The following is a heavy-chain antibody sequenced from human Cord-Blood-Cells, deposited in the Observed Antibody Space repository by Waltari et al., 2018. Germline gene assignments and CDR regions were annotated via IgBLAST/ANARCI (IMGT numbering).Heavy chain of an antibody. CDR1: GSTFTTYA. CDR2: ITAGNGNT. Sequence: QVQRVQSGAEVKKPGASVKVSCQALGSTFTTYAMHSVRQAPGQRLEWMGWITAGNGNTKYSQKFQGRFTITRDTSTSTAYMELSSLRSEDTAVYYCARDKGDSSGPRDAVDIWGQGTMVTVSS. D-gene: IGHD6-19*01. V-gene: IGHV1-3*01. CDR3: ARDKGDSSGPRDAVDI. J-gene: IGHJ3*02.